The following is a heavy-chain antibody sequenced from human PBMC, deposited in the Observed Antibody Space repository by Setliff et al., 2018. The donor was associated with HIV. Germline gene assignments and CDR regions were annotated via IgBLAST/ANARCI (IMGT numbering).Heavy chain of an antibody. J-gene: IGHJ4*02. D-gene: IGHD3-22*01. CDR1: GVSISDHY. CDR3: ARLRITMIMMLNYFYY. Sequence: SETLSLTCFVSGVSISDHYWGWIRQPPGKGLEWIGYIYSSGTTQYNPSVESRVTMSLDTSRDQFSLNLRSVTAADTAVYFCARLRITMIMMLNYFYYWGQGTLVTVSS. V-gene: IGHV4-4*09. CDR2: IYSSGTT.